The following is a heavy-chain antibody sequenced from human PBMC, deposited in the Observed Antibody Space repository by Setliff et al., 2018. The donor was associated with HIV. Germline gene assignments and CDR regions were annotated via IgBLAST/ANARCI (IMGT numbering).Heavy chain of an antibody. D-gene: IGHD3-10*01. Sequence: PSETLSLTCAVYGGSFSGYYWSWIRQPPGKGLEWIGSIDYSGSTNNNPSLKSRVTISVDTSKNQFSLKLSSVTAADTAVYYCARENYGSGSLGVFDPWGQGTLVTVSS. CDR1: GGSFSGYY. CDR3: ARENYGSGSLGVFDP. J-gene: IGHJ5*02. CDR2: IDYSGST. V-gene: IGHV4-34*01.